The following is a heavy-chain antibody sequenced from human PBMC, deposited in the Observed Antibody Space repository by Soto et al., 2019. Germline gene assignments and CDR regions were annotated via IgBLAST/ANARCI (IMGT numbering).Heavy chain of an antibody. J-gene: IGHJ6*02. D-gene: IGHD3-22*01. CDR3: ARSYDRSGYYYYYGMDV. CDR1: GYTFTSYY. V-gene: IGHV1-46*01. Sequence: ASVKVSCKASGYTFTSYYMHWVRQAPGQGLEWMGIINPSGGSTSYAQKFQGRVTMTRDTSTSTVYMELSSLRSEDTAVYYCARSYDRSGYYYYYGMDVWGQGTTVTAP. CDR2: INPSGGST.